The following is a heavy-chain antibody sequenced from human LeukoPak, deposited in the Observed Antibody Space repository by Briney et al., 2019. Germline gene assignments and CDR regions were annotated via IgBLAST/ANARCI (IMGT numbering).Heavy chain of an antibody. Sequence: SQTLSLTCTLSVGSPSSGGYYCSWIRHHPRKGLEWIAYIYYSGSTHYNPSLKSPVTISVHTSKNQFSLKLSCVTAADTGVYYCAREGWGYDILTGYKNYSYYGMDVWGQGTTVTVSS. J-gene: IGHJ6*02. CDR2: IYYSGST. CDR1: VGSPSSGGYY. CDR3: AREGWGYDILTGYKNYSYYGMDV. V-gene: IGHV4-31*01. D-gene: IGHD3-9*01.